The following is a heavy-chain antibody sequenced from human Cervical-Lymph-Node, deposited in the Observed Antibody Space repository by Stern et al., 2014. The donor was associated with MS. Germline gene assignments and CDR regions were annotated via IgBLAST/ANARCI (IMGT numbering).Heavy chain of an antibody. CDR2: IYWDDDK. J-gene: IGHJ4*01. Sequence: QVTLRESGPTLVKPTQTLTLTCNVSGFSLASLGVGVGWIRQPPGKAPEWLALIYWDDDKRYSPSLSSRLSITRDFPKSQVVLTITNVDPVDTATYYCAHSLISLGRAIPFDYWGHGTPVTVSS. V-gene: IGHV2-5*02. CDR1: GFSLASLGVG. D-gene: IGHD3-3*02. CDR3: AHSLISLGRAIPFDY.